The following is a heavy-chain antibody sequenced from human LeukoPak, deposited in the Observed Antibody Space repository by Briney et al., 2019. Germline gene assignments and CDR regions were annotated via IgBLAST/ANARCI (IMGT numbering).Heavy chain of an antibody. V-gene: IGHV3-23*01. CDR3: AKDSNGWYQRGSNYFDY. J-gene: IGHJ4*02. D-gene: IGHD6-19*01. CDR1: GFSFGSYP. Sequence: AGGSLRLSCVVSGFSFGSYPMSWVRQAPGKGLEWVSTISGSGSSTYYVDSVKGRFTISRDNSKNTLYLQMNSLRAEDTAEYYCAKDSNGWYQRGSNYFDYWGQGTLVTVS. CDR2: ISGSGSST.